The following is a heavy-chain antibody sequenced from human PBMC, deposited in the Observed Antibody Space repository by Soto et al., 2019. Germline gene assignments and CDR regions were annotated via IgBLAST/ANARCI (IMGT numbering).Heavy chain of an antibody. D-gene: IGHD3-10*01. CDR2: INAGNGNT. V-gene: IGHV1-3*01. CDR1: GYTFTSNA. Sequence: SVKVSCKASGYTFTSNAMHWVRQAPGQRLEWMGWINAGNGNTKYSQKFQGRVTITRDTSASTAYMELSSLRSEDTAVYYCARDRVTMVRGGMDVWGQGTTVTVSS. J-gene: IGHJ6*02. CDR3: ARDRVTMVRGGMDV.